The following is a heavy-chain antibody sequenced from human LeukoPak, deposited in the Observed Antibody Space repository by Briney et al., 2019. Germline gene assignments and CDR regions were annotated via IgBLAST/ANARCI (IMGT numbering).Heavy chain of an antibody. J-gene: IGHJ3*02. Sequence: PGGSLRLSCAASRFTFSSYWMHWVRHVPGKGLVWVSRINSDGTSTSYADSVKGRFTISRHNPKNTLYVQMNSLRAEDTAVYYCSTGWGHAFDIWGRGTMVTVSS. CDR2: INSDGTST. D-gene: IGHD3-16*01. V-gene: IGHV3-74*01. CDR3: STGWGHAFDI. CDR1: RFTFSSYW.